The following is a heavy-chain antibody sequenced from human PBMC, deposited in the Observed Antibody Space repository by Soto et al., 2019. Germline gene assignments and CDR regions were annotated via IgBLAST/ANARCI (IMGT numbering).Heavy chain of an antibody. D-gene: IGHD3-3*01. Sequence: PSETLSLTCAVSGGSISSGGYSWSWIRQPPGKGLEWIGYIYHSGSTYYNPSLKSRVTISVDTSKNQFSLKLSSVTAADTAVYYCARSRFLEWLFHYWGQGTLVTVSS. CDR2: IYHSGST. J-gene: IGHJ4*02. CDR1: GGSISSGGYS. V-gene: IGHV4-30-2*01. CDR3: ARSRFLEWLFHY.